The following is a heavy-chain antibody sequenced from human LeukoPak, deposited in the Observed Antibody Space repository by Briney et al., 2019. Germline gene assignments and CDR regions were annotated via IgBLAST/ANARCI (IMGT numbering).Heavy chain of an antibody. CDR1: GYTFTGYY. Sequence: GASVKVSCKASGYTFTGYYMHWVRQAPGQGLEWMGWINPNSGGTNYAQKFQGRVTMTRDTSISTAYMELSRLRSDDTAVYYCARKRGSGRPRGHQTNFDYWGQGTLVTVSS. CDR2: INPNSGGT. CDR3: ARKRGSGRPRGHQTNFDY. D-gene: IGHD3-10*01. J-gene: IGHJ4*02. V-gene: IGHV1-2*02.